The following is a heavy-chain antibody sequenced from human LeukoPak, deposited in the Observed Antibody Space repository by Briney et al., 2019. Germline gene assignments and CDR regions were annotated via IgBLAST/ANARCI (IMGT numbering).Heavy chain of an antibody. V-gene: IGHV1-24*01. CDR2: FDPEDGET. CDR1: GYTLTELS. Sequence: ASVKVSCKVSGYTLTELSMHWVRQAPGKELEWMGGFDPEDGETIYAQKFQGRVTMTEDTSTDTAYMELGSLRSEDTAVYYCATEYYYGSGVPDVWGQGTTVTVSS. CDR3: ATEYYYGSGVPDV. J-gene: IGHJ6*02. D-gene: IGHD3-10*01.